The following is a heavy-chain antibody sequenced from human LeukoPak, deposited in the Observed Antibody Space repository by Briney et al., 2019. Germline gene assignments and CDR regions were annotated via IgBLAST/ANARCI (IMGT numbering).Heavy chain of an antibody. CDR1: GFTFSNYA. CDR3: ARDQGIAARPSVPLYYFDY. V-gene: IGHV3-23*01. Sequence: GGSLRLSCAASGFTFSNYAMSWVRQAPGKGLEWVSAISSGGGSTYYADSVKGRFTISRDNSKNTLYLQMNSLRAEDTAVYYCARDQGIAARPSVPLYYFDYWGQGTLVTVSS. J-gene: IGHJ4*02. D-gene: IGHD6-6*01. CDR2: ISSGGGST.